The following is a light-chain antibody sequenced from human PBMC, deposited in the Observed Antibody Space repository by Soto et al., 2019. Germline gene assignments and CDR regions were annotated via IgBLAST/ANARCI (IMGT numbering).Light chain of an antibody. J-gene: IGKJ1*01. CDR1: QSVGGTF. V-gene: IGKV3-20*01. CDR3: QQYGSSGT. CDR2: GAS. Sequence: EIVLTQSTGTLSLSPGEGAALSCRASQSVGGTFLAWSPQKGGQAPRLLIHGASNRATGIPDRFSGSGSGTDFTPTISRLEPEEFAVDYCQQYGSSGTFGQGTKVDIK.